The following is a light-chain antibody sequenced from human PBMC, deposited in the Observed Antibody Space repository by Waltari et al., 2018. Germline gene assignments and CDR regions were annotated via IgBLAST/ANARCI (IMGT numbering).Light chain of an antibody. J-gene: IGKJ4*01. V-gene: IGKV1-9*01. CDR1: QGISNY. Sequence: DIQLTQSPSFLSASVGARVTITCRASQGISNYLAWYQQRPGKAPKFLIYVASTLQSGVPSRFSGTGSGTEFTLTISSLQPEDFATYYCQQLNNYPRTLGGGTKVEIK. CDR3: QQLNNYPRT. CDR2: VAS.